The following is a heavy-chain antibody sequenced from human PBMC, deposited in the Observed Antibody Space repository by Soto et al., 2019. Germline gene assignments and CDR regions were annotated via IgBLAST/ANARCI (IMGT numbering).Heavy chain of an antibody. CDR2: IYHSGST. CDR1: GGSISSGGYS. Sequence: LSLSCPVSGGSISSGGYSWSWIRQPPGKGLEWIGYIYHSGSTYYNPSLKSRDTISVDRSKNQFSLKLSSVTAADTAVYYCARVAGRFGEPDPAYYYYGMDVWGKGPTVTVSS. CDR3: ARVAGRFGEPDPAYYYYGMDV. J-gene: IGHJ6*04. V-gene: IGHV4-30-2*01. D-gene: IGHD3-10*01.